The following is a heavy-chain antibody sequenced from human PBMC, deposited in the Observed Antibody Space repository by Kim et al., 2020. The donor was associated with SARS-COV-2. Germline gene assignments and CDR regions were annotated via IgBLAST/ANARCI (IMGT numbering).Heavy chain of an antibody. V-gene: IGHV5-51*01. J-gene: IGHJ4*02. CDR3: ARRADYYGTGRPFDY. D-gene: IGHD3-10*01. Sequence: SFQGQVTISVDRSISAAYLQWTSLKASDTAMYYCARRADYYGTGRPFDYWGQGTLVTVSS.